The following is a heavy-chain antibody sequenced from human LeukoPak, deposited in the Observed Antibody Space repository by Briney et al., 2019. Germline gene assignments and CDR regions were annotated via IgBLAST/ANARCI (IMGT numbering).Heavy chain of an antibody. Sequence: PSETLSLTCTVSGGSISSSSYYWGWIRQPPGKGLEWIGSIYYSGSTYYNPSLKSRVTISVDTSKNQFSLKLSSVTAADTAVYYFARVTLTTIFGVVITGNDAFDIWGQGTMVTVSS. CDR3: ARVTLTTIFGVVITGNDAFDI. CDR1: GGSISSSSYY. V-gene: IGHV4-39*07. J-gene: IGHJ3*02. CDR2: IYYSGST. D-gene: IGHD3-3*01.